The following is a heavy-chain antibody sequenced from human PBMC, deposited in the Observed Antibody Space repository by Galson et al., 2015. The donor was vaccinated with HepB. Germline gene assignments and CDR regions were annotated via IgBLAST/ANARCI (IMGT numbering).Heavy chain of an antibody. CDR2: IYPGDSDT. J-gene: IGHJ3*02. CDR3: ARRWARFFRGENAFDI. D-gene: IGHD3-10*01. Sequence: QSGAEVKKPGESLKISCKGSGYSFTSYWIGWVRQMPGKGLEWMGIIYPGDSDTRYSPSFQGQVTISADKSISTAYLQWSSLKASDTAMYYCARRWARFFRGENAFDIWGQGTMVTVSS. CDR1: GYSFTSYW. V-gene: IGHV5-51*01.